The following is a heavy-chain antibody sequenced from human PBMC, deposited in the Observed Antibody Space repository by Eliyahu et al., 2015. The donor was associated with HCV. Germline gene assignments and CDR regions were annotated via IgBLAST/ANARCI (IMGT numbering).Heavy chain of an antibody. CDR2: IKQDGSEK. J-gene: IGHJ4*02. V-gene: IGHV3-7*01. D-gene: IGHD4-17*01. CDR3: ARAIDYGDSLSGFDH. CDR1: GFSFNNYW. Sequence: EVQLVESGGGLVQPGGSLRLSCAASGFSFNNYWVSWVRQAPGKGLEWVANIKQDGSEKNYVGXVKGRFTISRDNAKNSLYLQMNSLRAEDTAVYYCARAIDYGDSLSGFDHWGQGTLVTVSS.